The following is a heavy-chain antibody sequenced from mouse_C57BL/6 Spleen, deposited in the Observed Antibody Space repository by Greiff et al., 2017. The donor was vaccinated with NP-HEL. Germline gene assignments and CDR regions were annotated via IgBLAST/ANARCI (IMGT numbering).Heavy chain of an antibody. CDR1: GYTFTNYW. CDR3: ASDEGY. Sequence: QVQLQQPGAELVKPGASVKLSCKASGYTFTNYWMHWVKQRPGQGLEWIGMIHPNSSSTKDNEKFKSKATLTVDKSSSTAYMQLSSLTSEDSAVYYCASDEGYWGQGTTLTVSS. CDR2: IHPNSSST. V-gene: IGHV1-64*01. J-gene: IGHJ2*01.